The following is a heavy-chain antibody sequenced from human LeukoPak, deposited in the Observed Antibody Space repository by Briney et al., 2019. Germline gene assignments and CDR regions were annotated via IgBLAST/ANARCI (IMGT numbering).Heavy chain of an antibody. Sequence: GASVKVSCKASGGTFSSYAISWVRQAPGQGLEWMGGIIPIFGTANYAQKFQGRVTITADESTSTAYMELSSLRSDDTAVYYCARGRTTVVTPGYFDLWGRGTLVTVSS. J-gene: IGHJ2*01. CDR2: IIPIFGTA. D-gene: IGHD4-23*01. CDR1: GGTFSSYA. CDR3: ARGRTTVVTPGYFDL. V-gene: IGHV1-69*13.